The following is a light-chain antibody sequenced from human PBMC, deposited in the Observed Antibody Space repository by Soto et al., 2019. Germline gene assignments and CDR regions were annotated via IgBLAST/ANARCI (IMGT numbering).Light chain of an antibody. V-gene: IGKV3-15*01. CDR1: QRMNSK. CDR2: GAC. Sequence: TQSPATIATLSCKTIIQRMNSKLAWYQQKPGQAPRLIIYGACTRATGIPARFSGSGSGTEFTLTISSLQSEDFAVYYCQQYNNRPPLTFGGGTKVDIK. CDR3: QQYNNRPPLT. J-gene: IGKJ4*01.